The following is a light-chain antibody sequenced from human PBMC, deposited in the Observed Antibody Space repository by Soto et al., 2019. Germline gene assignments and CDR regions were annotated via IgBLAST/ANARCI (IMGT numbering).Light chain of an antibody. CDR2: DAS. V-gene: IGKV1-5*01. CDR3: QQYNNYSWT. J-gene: IGKJ1*01. CDR1: QSISSW. Sequence: DIPMTQSPSTVSAFAGNRATLTCRASQSISSWLAWYQQKPGQAPKLLIYDASSLESGVPSRFSGSGSGTEFTLTISSLQPDDFATYYCQQYNNYSWTFGQGTKVDIK.